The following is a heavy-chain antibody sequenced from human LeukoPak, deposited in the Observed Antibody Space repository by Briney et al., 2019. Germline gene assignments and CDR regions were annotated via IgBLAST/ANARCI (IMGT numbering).Heavy chain of an antibody. CDR1: GFTFDDYA. CDR3: AKDLRVSTWQQEIYYYYYMDV. Sequence: GGSLRLSCAASGFTFDDYAMHWVRQAPGKGLEWVAVISYDGSNKYYADSVKGRFTISRDNSKNTLYLQMNSLRAEDTAVYYCAKDLRVSTWQQEIYYYYYMDVWGKGTTVTVSS. D-gene: IGHD6-13*01. V-gene: IGHV3-30*18. J-gene: IGHJ6*03. CDR2: ISYDGSNK.